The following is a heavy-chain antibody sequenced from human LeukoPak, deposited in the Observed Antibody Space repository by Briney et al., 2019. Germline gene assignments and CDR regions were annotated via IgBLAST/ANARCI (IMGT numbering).Heavy chain of an antibody. CDR2: ISSSSSYI. J-gene: IGHJ6*04. CDR3: ARDRVVAGYYYGTDV. D-gene: IGHD3-10*01. Sequence: GGSLRLSCAASGFTFSIMNWVGEAPGKGLEWVSSISSSSSYIYYADSVKGRFTISRDNAKNSLYLQMNSLRAEDTAVYYCARDRVVAGYYYGTDVWGKGTTVTVSS. CDR1: GFTFSI. V-gene: IGHV3-21*01.